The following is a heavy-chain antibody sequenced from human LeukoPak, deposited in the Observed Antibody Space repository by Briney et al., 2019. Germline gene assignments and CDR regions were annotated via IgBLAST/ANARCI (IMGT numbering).Heavy chain of an antibody. Sequence: ASVKVSCKASGYTFTGYYTHWVRQAPGQGLEWMGWINPNSGGTNYAQKFQGRVTMTRDTSISTAYMELSSLTSDDTAVYYCAGRKPDCSGAYCTFDYWGQGTLVTVSS. CDR2: INPNSGGT. D-gene: IGHD2-15*01. V-gene: IGHV1-2*02. CDR3: AGRKPDCSGAYCTFDY. J-gene: IGHJ4*02. CDR1: GYTFTGYY.